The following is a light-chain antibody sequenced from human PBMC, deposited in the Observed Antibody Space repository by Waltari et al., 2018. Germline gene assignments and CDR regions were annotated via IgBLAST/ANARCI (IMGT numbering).Light chain of an antibody. J-gene: IGLJ3*02. CDR2: TNN. CDR1: SSNLGDNA. CDR3: ASWDDKLNAWV. V-gene: IGLV1-47*01. Sequence: QSVVTQPPSASGTPGQRVTLSCSGSSSNLGDNAVYRYQQVPGTAPKLLVHTNNERPSGVPARFTGSKSGTSASLAIYGLRSEDEADYYCASWDDKLNAWVIGGGTRLTVL.